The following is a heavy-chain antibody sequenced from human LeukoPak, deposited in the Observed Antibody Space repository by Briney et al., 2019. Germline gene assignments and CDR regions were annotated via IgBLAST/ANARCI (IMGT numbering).Heavy chain of an antibody. CDR3: TRGGGYSYTSRDVGYSDS. V-gene: IGHV3-21*04. CDR2: ITSGSSYI. J-gene: IGHJ4*02. CDR1: EFTFSSYN. D-gene: IGHD5-18*01. Sequence: GGSLRLSCAASEFTFSSYNMNWVRQAPGKGLEWVSSITSGSSYIYYADSVKGRFAISRDNGQNSLYLQMNSLRAEDTAVYYCTRGGGYSYTSRDVGYSDSWGQGTLVTVSS.